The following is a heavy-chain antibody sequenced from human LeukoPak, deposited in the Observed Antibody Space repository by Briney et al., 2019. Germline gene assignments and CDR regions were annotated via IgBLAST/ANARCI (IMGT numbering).Heavy chain of an antibody. CDR1: GFTFGTHA. J-gene: IGHJ4*02. Sequence: GMSLRLSCTASGFTFGTHAMHWVRQAPGKGLEWVAMISYHGRKKLYADSVKGRFSVSRDNAENTLYLQMNSLRQDDTAVYYCARVSGSSGWYDYWGQGTLVTVSS. D-gene: IGHD6-19*01. CDR3: ARVSGSSGWYDY. CDR2: ISYHGRKK. V-gene: IGHV3-30*03.